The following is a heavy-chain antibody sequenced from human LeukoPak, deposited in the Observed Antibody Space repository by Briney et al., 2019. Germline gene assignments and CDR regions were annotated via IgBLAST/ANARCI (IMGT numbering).Heavy chain of an antibody. V-gene: IGHV3-23*01. J-gene: IGHJ4*02. Sequence: GGSLRLSCAASGFTFSSYAMSWVRQAPGKGLEWVSGITGSGGSTYYADSVKGRFTISRDNSKDTLYLQMNSLRAEDTAVYYCATPGGDIVLPFDYWGQGTLVTVSS. CDR3: ATPGGDIVLPFDY. CDR1: GFTFSSYA. CDR2: ITGSGGST. D-gene: IGHD2-8*01.